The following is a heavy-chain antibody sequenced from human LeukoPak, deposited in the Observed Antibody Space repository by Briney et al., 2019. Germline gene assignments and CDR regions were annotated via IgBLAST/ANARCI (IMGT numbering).Heavy chain of an antibody. V-gene: IGHV3-7*01. Sequence: GGSLRLSCAASGFTFSSYWMGWVRQAPGKGLEWVANIKQDGSEKYYVDSVKGRFTISRDNAKNSLYLQMNSLRAEDTAVYYCARDEEPDYYDSSGYPFFQHWGQGTLVTVSS. CDR1: GFTFSSYW. D-gene: IGHD3-22*01. J-gene: IGHJ1*01. CDR3: ARDEEPDYYDSSGYPFFQH. CDR2: IKQDGSEK.